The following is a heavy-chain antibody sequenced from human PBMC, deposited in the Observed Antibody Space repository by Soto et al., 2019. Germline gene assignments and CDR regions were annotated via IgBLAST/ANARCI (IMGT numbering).Heavy chain of an antibody. CDR3: AKDRPIAVAYHFDY. V-gene: IGHV3-30*18. J-gene: IGHJ4*02. CDR2: ISYDGSNK. Sequence: GGSLRLSCAASGFTFSSYGMHWVRQAPGKGLEWVAVISYDGSNKYYADSVKGRFTISRDNSKNTLYLQMNSLRAEDTAVYYCAKDRPIAVAYHFDYWGQGTLVTVSS. CDR1: GFTFSSYG. D-gene: IGHD6-19*01.